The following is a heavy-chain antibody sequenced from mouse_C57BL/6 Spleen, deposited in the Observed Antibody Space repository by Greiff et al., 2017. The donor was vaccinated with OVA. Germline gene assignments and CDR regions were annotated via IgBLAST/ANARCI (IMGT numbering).Heavy chain of an antibody. CDR3: ARKDYDYDGGGMDY. CDR1: GYTFTDYY. CDR2: INPYNGGT. D-gene: IGHD2-4*01. V-gene: IGHV1-19*01. Sequence: EVQLQQSGPVLVKPGASVKMSCKASGYTFTDYYMNWVKQSHGKSLEWIGVINPYNGGTSYNQKFKGKATLTVDKSSSTAYMELNSLTSEDSAVYYCARKDYDYDGGGMDYWGQGTSVTVSS. J-gene: IGHJ4*01.